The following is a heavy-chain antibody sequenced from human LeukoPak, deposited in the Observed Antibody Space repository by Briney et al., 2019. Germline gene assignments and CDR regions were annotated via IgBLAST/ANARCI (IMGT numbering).Heavy chain of an antibody. V-gene: IGHV1-8*01. CDR2: MNPNSGNT. CDR3: ARVRDHYYYYGMDV. Sequence: ASVKVSCKASGYTFTSYDINWVRQAPGQGLEWMGWMNPNSGNTGYAQKFQGRVTMTRNTSISTAYMELSSLRSEDTAVYYCARVRDHYYYYGMDVWGQGTTVTVSS. CDR1: GYTFTSYD. J-gene: IGHJ6*02.